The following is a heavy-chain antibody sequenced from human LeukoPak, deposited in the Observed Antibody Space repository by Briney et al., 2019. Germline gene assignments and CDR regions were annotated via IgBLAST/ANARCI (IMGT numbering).Heavy chain of an antibody. J-gene: IGHJ6*03. Sequence: SVKVSCKASGGTFSSYAISWVRQAPGQGLEWMGGIIPIFGTANYAQKFQGRVTITTDEFTSTAYMELSSLRSEDTAVYYCARAPHYYDSSGEYYYYYMDVWGKGTTVTVSS. CDR2: IIPIFGTA. CDR3: ARAPHYYDSSGEYYYYYMDV. V-gene: IGHV1-69*05. D-gene: IGHD3-22*01. CDR1: GGTFSSYA.